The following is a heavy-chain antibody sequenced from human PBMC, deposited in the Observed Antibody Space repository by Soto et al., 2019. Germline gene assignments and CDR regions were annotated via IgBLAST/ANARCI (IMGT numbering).Heavy chain of an antibody. CDR1: GGTFSNSA. CDR2: IIPIFGST. CDR3: ARDGDLRSDFWSGPLGGGWFDP. Sequence: QVQLVQSGAEVRKPGSSVKVSCKASGGTFSNSAITWVRQAPGQGLEWVGGIIPIFGSTNYAQKFQGRVTIPADESTSTAYMELSSLPSEDTAVYYCARDGDLRSDFWSGPLGGGWFDPWGQGTLVTVSS. J-gene: IGHJ5*02. V-gene: IGHV1-69*12. D-gene: IGHD3-3*01.